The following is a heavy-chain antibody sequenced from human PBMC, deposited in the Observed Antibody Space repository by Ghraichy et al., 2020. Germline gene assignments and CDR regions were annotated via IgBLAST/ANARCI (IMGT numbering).Heavy chain of an antibody. V-gene: IGHV1-18*01. J-gene: IGHJ6*02. CDR2: INPHNGNT. CDR1: AYTFTIYG. D-gene: IGHD6-13*01. Sequence: ASMKVSCKASAYTFTIYGISWVRQAPGQGLEWMGWINPHNGNTNYAQKFHGRVTMTTDTSTSTAYLEVRSLRSDDTAVYFCARDGQQLDYYYYGMDIWGQGTSVTVSS. CDR3: ARDGQQLDYYYYGMDI.